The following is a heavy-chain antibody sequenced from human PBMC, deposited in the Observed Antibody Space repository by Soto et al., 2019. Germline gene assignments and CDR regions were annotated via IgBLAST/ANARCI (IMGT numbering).Heavy chain of an antibody. CDR2: INHSGST. J-gene: IGHJ6*02. CDR1: GGSFSGYY. V-gene: IGHV4-34*01. CDR3: ARGMGGYYYYYGMDV. Sequence: SETLSLTCAVYGGSFSGYYWSWIRQPPGKGLEWIGEINHSGSTNYNPSLKSRVTISVDTSKNQFSLKLSSVTAADTAVYYCARGMGGYYYYYGMDVWGQGTTVTVSS. D-gene: IGHD1-26*01.